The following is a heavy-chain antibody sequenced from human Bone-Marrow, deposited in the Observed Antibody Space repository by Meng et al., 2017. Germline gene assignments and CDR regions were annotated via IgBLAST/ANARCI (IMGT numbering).Heavy chain of an antibody. V-gene: IGHV1-46*01. CDR3: ARVGERGGWYGFDY. CDR1: GYIFTNYY. Sequence: ASVKVSCKASGYIFTNYYIHWVRQAPGQGLEWMGVINPSGGTTSYAQKFQGRVTMTRDTSTTTVYLELSSLRSEDTAVYYCARVGERGGWYGFDYWGQGTLVTVSS. CDR2: INPSGGTT. D-gene: IGHD6-19*01. J-gene: IGHJ4*02.